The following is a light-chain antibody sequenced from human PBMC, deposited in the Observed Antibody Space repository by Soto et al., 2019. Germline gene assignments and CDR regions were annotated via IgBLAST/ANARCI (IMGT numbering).Light chain of an antibody. CDR2: GAS. J-gene: IGKJ1*01. CDR3: QQRGNWPWT. Sequence: EIVLTQSPGTLSLSPGERATLSCRASQSVSSSYLAWYQQKPGQAPRLLIYGASSRATGIPDRFSGSGSGTDFTLTISRLEPEDFAVYYCQQRGNWPWTFGQGTKVDIK. V-gene: IGKV3D-20*02. CDR1: QSVSSSY.